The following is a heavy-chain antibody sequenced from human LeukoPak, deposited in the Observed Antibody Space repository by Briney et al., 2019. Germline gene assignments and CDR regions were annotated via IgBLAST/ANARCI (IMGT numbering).Heavy chain of an antibody. Sequence: ASVKVSCKASGYTFTGYYMHWVRQAPGQGLEWMGWINPNSGGTNYAQKFQGRVTMIRDTSISTAYMELSRLRSDDTAVYYCARVSSSSTLPSWKYWGQGTLVTVSS. V-gene: IGHV1-2*02. CDR2: INPNSGGT. D-gene: IGHD6-13*01. CDR3: ARVSSSSTLPSWKY. J-gene: IGHJ4*02. CDR1: GYTFTGYY.